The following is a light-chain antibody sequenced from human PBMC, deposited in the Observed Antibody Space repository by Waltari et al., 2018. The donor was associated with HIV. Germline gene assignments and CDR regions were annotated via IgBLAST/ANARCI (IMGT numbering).Light chain of an antibody. CDR2: DTS. Sequence: EIVLAQSPGTLSLSPGERAIISCRARQSLNSGDLAGYQRKPGQAPRLLIFDTSRRAAGIPDRFSGSGAGTDFTLTISSLEPEDFAVYYCQQYGNSPPCTFGQGTKLEIK. CDR3: QQYGNSPPCT. J-gene: IGKJ2*02. CDR1: QSLNSGD. V-gene: IGKV3-20*01.